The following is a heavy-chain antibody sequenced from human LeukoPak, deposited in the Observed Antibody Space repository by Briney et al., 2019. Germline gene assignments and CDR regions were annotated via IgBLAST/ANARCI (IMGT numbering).Heavy chain of an antibody. V-gene: IGHV3-21*01. D-gene: IGHD3-3*01. CDR3: ARGRYYDFWSGSPFDY. J-gene: IGHJ4*02. Sequence: PGGSLILSCAASGFTFSSYSMNWVRQAPGKGLEWVSSISSSSSYIYYADSVKGRFTISRDNAKNSLYLQMNSLRAEDTAVYYCARGRYYDFWSGSPFDYWGQGTLITVSS. CDR1: GFTFSSYS. CDR2: ISSSSSYI.